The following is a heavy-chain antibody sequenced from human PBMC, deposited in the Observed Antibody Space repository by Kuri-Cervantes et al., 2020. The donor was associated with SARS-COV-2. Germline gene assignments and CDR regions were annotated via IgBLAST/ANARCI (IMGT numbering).Heavy chain of an antibody. Sequence: GSLRLSCTVSGGSINNYYWSWIRQPPGKGLEWIGYIYDSANTNYNTSLRSRVTMSVDTSKNQVSLKLSSVTAADTAVYYCARGPAIVGSSTSWTYYYYGMDVWGQGTTVTVSS. D-gene: IGHD2-2*01. J-gene: IGHJ6*02. V-gene: IGHV4-59*12. CDR3: ARGPAIVGSSTSWTYYYYGMDV. CDR2: IYDSANT. CDR1: GGSINNYY.